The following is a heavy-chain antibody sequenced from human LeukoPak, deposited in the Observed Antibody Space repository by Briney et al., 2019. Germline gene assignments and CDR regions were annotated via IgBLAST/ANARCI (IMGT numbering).Heavy chain of an antibody. Sequence: GGSLRLSCAASGFTFSSYAMSWVRQAPGKGLEWVSYIANSGGTILYADSVKGRFTISRDDAKNSLYLQMNTLRVEDTAIYYCARETRGAFDYWGQGTLVTVSS. J-gene: IGHJ4*02. CDR2: IANSGGTI. V-gene: IGHV3-48*03. CDR1: GFTFSSYA. CDR3: ARETRGAFDY. D-gene: IGHD4/OR15-4a*01.